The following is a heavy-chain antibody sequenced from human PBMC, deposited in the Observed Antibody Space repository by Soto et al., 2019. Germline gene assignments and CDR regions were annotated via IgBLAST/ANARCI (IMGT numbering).Heavy chain of an antibody. CDR2: ISYDGSNK. J-gene: IGHJ4*02. V-gene: IGHV3-30*18. CDR1: GFTFNSYG. D-gene: IGHD6-19*01. Sequence: QVQLVESGGGVVQPGRSLRLSCAASGFTFNSYGMRWVRQAPGKGLEWVAVISYDGSNKYYADSVKGRFTISRDNSKNTLYLQMNSLRAEDTAVYYCAKDRMPKGQWLVAFDYWGQGALVTVSS. CDR3: AKDRMPKGQWLVAFDY.